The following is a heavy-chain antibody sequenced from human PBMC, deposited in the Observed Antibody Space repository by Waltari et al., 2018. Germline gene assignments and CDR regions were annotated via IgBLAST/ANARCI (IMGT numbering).Heavy chain of an antibody. J-gene: IGHJ4*02. D-gene: IGHD3-3*01. Sequence: QVQLQQWGAGLLKPSETLSLTCAVSGGSFSAYYWSLIRQPTGKGLEWIGEINHSGSTTYNPSLKSRVTISVDTSKNHFSLKLRSVTAADTAVYYCARRRDYDLWSGISDFDYWGQGTLVTVSS. CDR3: ARRRDYDLWSGISDFDY. CDR2: INHSGST. V-gene: IGHV4-34*01. CDR1: GGSFSAYY.